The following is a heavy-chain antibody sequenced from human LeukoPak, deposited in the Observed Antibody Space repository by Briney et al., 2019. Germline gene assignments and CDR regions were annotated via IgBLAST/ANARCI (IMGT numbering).Heavy chain of an antibody. D-gene: IGHD3-10*01. CDR2: ISAYNGNT. CDR1: GGTFSNYG. Sequence: ASVKVPCKASGGTFSNYGISWVRQAPGQELEWMGWISAYNGNTNYAQKLQGRVTMTTDTSTSTVYMELRSLKSDDTAVYYCARELLWFGEPNYDGMDVWGQGTTVTVSS. CDR3: ARELLWFGEPNYDGMDV. V-gene: IGHV1-18*01. J-gene: IGHJ6*02.